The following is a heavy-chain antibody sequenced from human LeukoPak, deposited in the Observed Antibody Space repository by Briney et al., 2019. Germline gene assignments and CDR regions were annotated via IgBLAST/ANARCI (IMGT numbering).Heavy chain of an antibody. V-gene: IGHV4-38-2*02. CDR1: GYSISSGYY. D-gene: IGHD6-19*01. CDR2: IYHSGST. Sequence: SETLSLTCTVSGYSISSGYYWGWIRQPPGKGLEWIGSIYHSGSTYYNPSLKSRVTISVDTSKNQFSLKLSSVTAADTAVYYCARDGVAGTPYYFDYWGQGTLVTVSS. CDR3: ARDGVAGTPYYFDY. J-gene: IGHJ4*02.